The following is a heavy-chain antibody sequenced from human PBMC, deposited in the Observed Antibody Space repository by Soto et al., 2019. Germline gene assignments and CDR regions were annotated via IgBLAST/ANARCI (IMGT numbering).Heavy chain of an antibody. CDR1: GGTFSSYT. J-gene: IGHJ5*02. CDR3: ARDPNHKYSGYDSP. D-gene: IGHD5-12*01. Sequence: GASVKVSCKASGGTFSSYTISWVRQAPGQGLEWMGRIIPILGIANYAQKFQGRVTITADKSTSTAYMELSSLRSEDTAVYYCARDPNHKYSGYDSPWGQGTLVTVSS. V-gene: IGHV1-69*04. CDR2: IIPILGIA.